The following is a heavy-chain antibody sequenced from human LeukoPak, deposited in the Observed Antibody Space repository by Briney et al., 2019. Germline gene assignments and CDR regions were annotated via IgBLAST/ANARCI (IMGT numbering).Heavy chain of an antibody. CDR3: AREFSFDTAPLRTSLYGMDV. CDR2: INHNGNVN. J-gene: IGHJ6*02. Sequence: GGSLRLSCAASGFTFSSYWMNWARQAPGKGLEWVASINHNGNVNYYVDSVKGRFTISRDNAKNSLYLQMNSLRAEDTAVYYCAREFSFDTAPLRTSLYGMDVWGQGTTVTVSS. CDR1: GFTFSSYW. D-gene: IGHD4-17*01. V-gene: IGHV3-7*01.